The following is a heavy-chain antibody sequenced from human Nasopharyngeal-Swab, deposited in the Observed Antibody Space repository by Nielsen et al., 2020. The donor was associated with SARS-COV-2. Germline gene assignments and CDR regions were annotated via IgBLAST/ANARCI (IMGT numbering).Heavy chain of an antibody. J-gene: IGHJ2*01. CDR3: ARDRLLGPTPSNWYFDL. D-gene: IGHD1-26*01. V-gene: IGHV3-33*08. CDR1: GFTFSGCG. CDR2: IWYDGSNK. Sequence: GSLRLSCATSGFTFSGCGMHWVRQAPGKGLEWVALIWYDGSNKLYADSVKGRFTISRDQSKNSLYLLMNSLTAEDTAVYYCARDRLLGPTPSNWYFDLWGRGTLVTVSS.